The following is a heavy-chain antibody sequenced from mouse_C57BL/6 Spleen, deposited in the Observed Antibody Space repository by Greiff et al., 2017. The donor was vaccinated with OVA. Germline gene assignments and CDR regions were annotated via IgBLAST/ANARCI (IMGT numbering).Heavy chain of an antibody. J-gene: IGHJ3*01. D-gene: IGHD2-1*01. V-gene: IGHV1-64*01. Sequence: VKLVESGAELVKPGASVKLSCKASGYTFTSYWMHWVKQRPGQGLEWIGMIHPNSGSTNYNEKFKSKATLTVDKSSSTAYMQLSSLASEDSAVYYCARDGNSFAYWGQGTLVTVSA. CDR2: IHPNSGST. CDR1: GYTFTSYW. CDR3: ARDGNSFAY.